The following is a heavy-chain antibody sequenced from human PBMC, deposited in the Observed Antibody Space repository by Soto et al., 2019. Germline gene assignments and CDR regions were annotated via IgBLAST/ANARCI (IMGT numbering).Heavy chain of an antibody. D-gene: IGHD2-21*02. Sequence: ESGPTLVNPTQTLTLTCTFSGFSLSTSGMCVSWIRQPPGKALEWLARIDWDDDKYYSTSLKTRLTISKDTSKNQVVLTMTNMDPVDTATYYCARESWALSESPATAIDYWGQGTLVTVSS. CDR3: ARESWALSESPATAIDY. V-gene: IGHV2-70*11. J-gene: IGHJ4*02. CDR2: IDWDDDK. CDR1: GFSLSTSGMC.